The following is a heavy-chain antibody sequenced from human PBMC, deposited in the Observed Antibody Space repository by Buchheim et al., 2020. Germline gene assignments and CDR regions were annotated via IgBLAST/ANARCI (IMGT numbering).Heavy chain of an antibody. CDR3: ARDQGDFWSGYYFYYYYGMDV. Sequence: EVQLVESGGGLVQPGGSLRLSCAASGFTFSSYWMHWVRQAPGKGLVWVSRLNSDGSSTSYADSVKGRFTISRDNAKNTLYLQMNSLRAEDTAVYYCARDQGDFWSGYYFYYYYGMDVWGQGTT. D-gene: IGHD3-3*01. CDR1: GFTFSSYW. J-gene: IGHJ6*02. CDR2: LNSDGSST. V-gene: IGHV3-74*01.